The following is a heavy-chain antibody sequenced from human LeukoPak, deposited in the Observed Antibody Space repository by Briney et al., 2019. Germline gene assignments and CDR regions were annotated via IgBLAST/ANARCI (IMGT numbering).Heavy chain of an antibody. CDR1: GFTFSSYE. D-gene: IGHD5-18*01. V-gene: IGHV3-48*03. J-gene: IGHJ3*02. Sequence: PGGSLRLSCAASGFTFSSYEMNWVRQAPGKGLEWVSYISSSGSTIYYADSVKGRFTISRDNAKNSLYLQMNSLRAEDTAVYYCARDRSRGYSYGYGSDAFDIWGQGTMVTVSS. CDR3: ARDRSRGYSYGYGSDAFDI. CDR2: ISSSGSTI.